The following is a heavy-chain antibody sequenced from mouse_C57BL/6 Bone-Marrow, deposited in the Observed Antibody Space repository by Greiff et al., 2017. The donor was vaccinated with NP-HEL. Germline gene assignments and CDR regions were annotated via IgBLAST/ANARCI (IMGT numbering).Heavy chain of an antibody. CDR3: TNYDYPDY. Sequence: EVQLQQSGAELVRPGASVKLSCTASGFNIKDDYMHWVKQRPEQGLEWIGWIDPENGDTEYASKFQGKATITADTSSNTAYLQLSSLTSDDTAVYYCTNYDYPDYWGQGTTLTVSS. CDR2: IDPENGDT. CDR1: GFNIKDDY. V-gene: IGHV14-4*01. J-gene: IGHJ2*01. D-gene: IGHD2-4*01.